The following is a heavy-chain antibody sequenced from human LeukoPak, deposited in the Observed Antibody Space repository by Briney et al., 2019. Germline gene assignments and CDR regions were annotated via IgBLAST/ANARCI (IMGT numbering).Heavy chain of an antibody. CDR1: GYTPTELS. CDR3: ATDESFGESHLDY. D-gene: IGHD3-10*01. CDR2: FDPEDGEI. V-gene: IGHV1-24*01. J-gene: IGHJ4*02. Sequence: ASVKVSCKVSGYTPTELSMHWVRQAPGKRLEWMGGFDPEDGEIVYAQKFQGRVTMTEDTSTDTAYMELSSLRSEDTAVYYCATDESFGESHLDYWGQGTLVTVSS.